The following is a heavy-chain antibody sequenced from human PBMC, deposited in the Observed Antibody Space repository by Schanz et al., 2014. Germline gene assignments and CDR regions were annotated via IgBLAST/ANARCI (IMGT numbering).Heavy chain of an antibody. V-gene: IGHV3-13*05. D-gene: IGHD2-2*01. Sequence: EVQLVESGGGLVQPGGSLRLSCAASGFTFSNYDMHWVRQAIGKGLEWVSGIGPVSDPYYAGSVKGRFTISRENGKNSLYLQMNSLRAGDTAVYYCARGRRGDCRRTSCTYYFDYWGQGTLVTVSS. CDR2: IGPVSDP. CDR3: ARGRRGDCRRTSCTYYFDY. CDR1: GFTFSNYD. J-gene: IGHJ4*02.